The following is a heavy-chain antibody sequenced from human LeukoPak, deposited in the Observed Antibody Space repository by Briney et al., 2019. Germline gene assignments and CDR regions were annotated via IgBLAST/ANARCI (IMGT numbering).Heavy chain of an antibody. Sequence: GGSLRLSCAASGFTLRSYAMSWVRQAPGKGLEWVSTISSSSSYIYYADSVKGRFTISRDNAKNSLYLQMNSLRAEDTAVYYCARGLGGYTSSQAYWGQGTLVTVSS. CDR1: GFTLRSYA. CDR2: ISSSSSYI. CDR3: ARGLGGYTSSQAY. J-gene: IGHJ4*02. D-gene: IGHD6-13*01. V-gene: IGHV3-21*03.